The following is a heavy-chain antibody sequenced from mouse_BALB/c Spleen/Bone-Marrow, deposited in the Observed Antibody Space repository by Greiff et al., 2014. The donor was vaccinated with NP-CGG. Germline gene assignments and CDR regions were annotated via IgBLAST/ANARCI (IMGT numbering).Heavy chain of an antibody. V-gene: IGHV1-7*01. CDR2: INPSTGYT. CDR1: GYTFTSYW. Sequence: QVQLQQSGAELAKPGASVKMSCKASGYTFTSYWMHWVKQRPGQGLEWIGYINPSTGYTEYNQKFKDKATLTADKSSSTAYMQLSSLTSEDSVVYCCARPRGYRAYYAMDYWGQGTSVTVSS. CDR3: ARPRGYRAYYAMDY. J-gene: IGHJ4*01. D-gene: IGHD3-1*01.